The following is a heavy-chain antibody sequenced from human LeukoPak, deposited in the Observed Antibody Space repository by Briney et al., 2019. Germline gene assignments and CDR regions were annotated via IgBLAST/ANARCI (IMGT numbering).Heavy chain of an antibody. J-gene: IGHJ4*02. CDR1: GFTFSSYA. Sequence: PGGSLRLSCAASGFTFSSYAMHWVRQAPGKGLEWVAVISYDGSNKYYADSVKGRFTISRDNSKNTLYLQMNSLRAVDTAVYYCPCERWSGFDYWGQGTLVTVSS. CDR3: PCERWSGFDY. V-gene: IGHV3-30-3*01. CDR2: ISYDGSNK. D-gene: IGHD3-3*01.